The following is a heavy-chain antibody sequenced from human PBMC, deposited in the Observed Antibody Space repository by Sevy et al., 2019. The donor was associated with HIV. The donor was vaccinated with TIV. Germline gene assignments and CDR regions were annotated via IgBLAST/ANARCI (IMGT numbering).Heavy chain of an antibody. CDR3: ARRPDIAAAGIPIDGYYYYGMDV. CDR1: GGSISSSSYY. D-gene: IGHD6-13*01. CDR2: IYYSGST. Sequence: SETPSLTCTVSGGSISSSSYYWGWIRQPPGKGLEWIGSIYYSGSTYYNPTLKSRVTISVDTSKNQFSLKLSSVTAADTAVYYCARRPDIAAAGIPIDGYYYYGMDVWGQGTTVTVSS. V-gene: IGHV4-39*01. J-gene: IGHJ6*02.